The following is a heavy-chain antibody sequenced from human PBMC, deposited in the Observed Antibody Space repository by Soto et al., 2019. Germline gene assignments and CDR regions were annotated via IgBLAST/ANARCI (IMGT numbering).Heavy chain of an antibody. V-gene: IGHV3-30*03. CDR1: GFTFRSYA. CDR3: ARDHSVAGPDY. D-gene: IGHD6-19*01. CDR2: ISYDESDK. J-gene: IGHJ4*02. Sequence: PGGSLRLSCAASGFTFRSYAMHWVRQAPGKGLEWVAVISYDESDKYYADSLKGRFTISRDNSKNTLYLQMNSLRGEDTAVYYCARDHSVAGPDYWGQGTLVTVSS.